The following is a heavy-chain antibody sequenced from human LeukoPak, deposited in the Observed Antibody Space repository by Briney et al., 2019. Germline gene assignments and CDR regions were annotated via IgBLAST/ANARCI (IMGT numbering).Heavy chain of an antibody. CDR1: GFTFSSYA. Sequence: GSLRLSCAASGFTFSSYAMSWIRQPPGKGLEWIGEINHSGSTNYNPSLKSRVTISADTSKNQFSLKLSSVTAADTAVYYCASRYSYGPYNWFDPWGQGTLVTVSS. CDR2: INHSGST. V-gene: IGHV4-34*01. J-gene: IGHJ5*02. D-gene: IGHD5-18*01. CDR3: ASRYSYGPYNWFDP.